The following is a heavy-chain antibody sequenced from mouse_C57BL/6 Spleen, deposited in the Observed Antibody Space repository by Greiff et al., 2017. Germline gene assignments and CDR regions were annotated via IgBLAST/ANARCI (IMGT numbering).Heavy chain of an antibody. V-gene: IGHV5-16*01. CDR3: ARSFYYGSSYWYFDV. D-gene: IGHD1-1*01. CDR1: GFTFSDYY. Sequence: EVMLVESEGGLVQPGSSMKLSCTASGFTFSDYYMAWVRQVPEKGLEWVANINYDGSSTYYLDSLKSRFSISRDNAKNILYLQMSSLKSEDTATYYCARSFYYGSSYWYFDVWGTGTTVTVSS. CDR2: INYDGSST. J-gene: IGHJ1*03.